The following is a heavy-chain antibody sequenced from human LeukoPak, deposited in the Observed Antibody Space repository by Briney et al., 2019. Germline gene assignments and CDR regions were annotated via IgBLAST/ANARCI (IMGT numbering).Heavy chain of an antibody. V-gene: IGHV1-2*02. CDR2: INPNSGGT. J-gene: IGHJ6*03. CDR3: ARADLTSYYYMDV. Sequence: ASVKVSCKASGYTFTGYYMHWVRQAPGQGLEWMGWINPNSGGTNYAQKFQGRVTMTRDTSISTAYMELSRLRSDDTAVYYCARADLTSYYYMDVWGKGTTVTVSS. CDR1: GYTFTGYY.